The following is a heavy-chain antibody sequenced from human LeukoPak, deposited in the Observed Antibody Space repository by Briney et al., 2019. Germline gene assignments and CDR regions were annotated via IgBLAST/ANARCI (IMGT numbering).Heavy chain of an antibody. CDR2: VHYSGSI. CDR3: ARGPPDCSSTSCYAFDAFDI. D-gene: IGHD2-2*01. V-gene: IGHV4-39*07. CDR1: GASISSSSYY. J-gene: IGHJ3*02. Sequence: SETLSLTCTVSGASISSSSYYWAWLRQPPGKGLEWIGSVHYSGSIYYNPSLKSRATLSVDTSKNEFSLKLTSVTAADTAVYYCARGPPDCSSTSCYAFDAFDIWGQGTMVTVSS.